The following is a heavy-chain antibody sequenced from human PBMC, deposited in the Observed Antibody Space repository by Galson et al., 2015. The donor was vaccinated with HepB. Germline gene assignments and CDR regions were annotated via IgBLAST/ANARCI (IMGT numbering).Heavy chain of an antibody. CDR1: GGSFSGYY. CDR2: INHSGST. J-gene: IGHJ3*02. Sequence: ETLSLTCAVYGGSFSGYYWSWIRQPPGKGLEWIGGINHSGSTNYNPSLKSRVTISVDTSKNQFSLKLSSATAADTAVYYCARIGVVPAAITLDAFDIWGQGTMVTVSS. V-gene: IGHV4-34*01. CDR3: ARIGVVPAAITLDAFDI. D-gene: IGHD2-2*01.